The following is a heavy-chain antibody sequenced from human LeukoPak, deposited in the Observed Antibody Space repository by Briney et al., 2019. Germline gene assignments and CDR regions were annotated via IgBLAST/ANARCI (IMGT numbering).Heavy chain of an antibody. V-gene: IGHV4-4*07. CDR2: IYTRGST. CDR3: ARDSEHGPNYGGYGAYYYYYMDV. CDR1: GGSISSYY. Sequence: PSETLSLTCTVSGGSISSYYWSWIRQPAGKGLEWIGRIYTRGSTNYNPSLKSRVTMSVDTSKNQFSLKLSSVTAADTAVYYCARDSEHGPNYGGYGAYYYYYMDVWGKGTTVTVSS. D-gene: IGHD4-17*01. J-gene: IGHJ6*03.